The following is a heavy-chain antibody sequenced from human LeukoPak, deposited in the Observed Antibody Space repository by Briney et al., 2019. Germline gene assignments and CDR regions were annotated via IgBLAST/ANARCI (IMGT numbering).Heavy chain of an antibody. CDR3: AKDNTVAVAGHNNWFDP. Sequence: GGSLRLSCAASGFTFSSYAMSWVRQAPGKGLEWVSAISGSGGSTYYADSVKGRFTISRDNSKNTLYLQMNSLRAEDTAIYYCAKDNTVAVAGHNNWFDPWGQGTLVTVSS. CDR2: ISGSGGST. D-gene: IGHD6-19*01. CDR1: GFTFSSYA. J-gene: IGHJ5*02. V-gene: IGHV3-23*01.